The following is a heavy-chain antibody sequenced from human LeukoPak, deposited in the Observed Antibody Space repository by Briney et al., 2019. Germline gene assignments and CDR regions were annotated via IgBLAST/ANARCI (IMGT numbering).Heavy chain of an antibody. CDR3: ARVVDYAAQGYYYYMDV. V-gene: IGHV3-11*01. Sequence: PGGSLRLSCAASGFTFSDYYMTWIRQAPGRGLEWVSYISPVGSSIYYADSVKGRLTISRDNAKNSLNLQMNSLRAEDTAVYYCARVVDYAAQGYYYYMDVWGKGTTVTVSS. CDR1: GFTFSDYY. D-gene: IGHD4-17*01. CDR2: ISPVGSSI. J-gene: IGHJ6*03.